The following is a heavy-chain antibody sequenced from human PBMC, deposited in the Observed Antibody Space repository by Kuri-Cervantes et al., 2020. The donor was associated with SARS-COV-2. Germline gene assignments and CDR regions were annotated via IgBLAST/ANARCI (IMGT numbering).Heavy chain of an antibody. CDR3: ARDEIAYDFWSGYYLGC. CDR2: ISGSGGST. CDR1: GFTFSSYA. Sequence: GESLKISCAASGFTFSSYAMSWVRQAPGKGLEWVSAISGSGGSTYYADSVKGRFTISRDNSKNTLYLQMNSLRAEDTAVYYCARDEIAYDFWSGYYLGCWGQGTLVTVSS. V-gene: IGHV3-23*01. D-gene: IGHD3-3*01. J-gene: IGHJ4*02.